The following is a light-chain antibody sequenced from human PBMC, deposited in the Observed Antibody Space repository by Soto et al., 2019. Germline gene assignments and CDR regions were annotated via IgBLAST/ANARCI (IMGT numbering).Light chain of an antibody. Sequence: IVLTQSPCTLSLSQGERATLACRASQSVXSSYRAWYQQNPGQAPRLLXACASSMATGSPDRLSGSGSVTDFTLTISRLDPEYFAVYYCQQYKKGPRTFGQGTKVDIK. CDR2: CAS. CDR3: QQYKKGPRT. CDR1: QSVXSSY. V-gene: IGKV3-20*01. J-gene: IGKJ1*01.